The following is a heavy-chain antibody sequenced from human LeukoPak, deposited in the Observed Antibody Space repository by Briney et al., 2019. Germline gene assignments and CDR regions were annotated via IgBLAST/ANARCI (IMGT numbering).Heavy chain of an antibody. V-gene: IGHV1-18*01. D-gene: IGHD6-13*01. CDR3: ARDPDSSSWYGDGNWFDP. CDR2: ISAYNGNT. CDR1: GYTFTSYG. Sequence: ASVKVSCKASGYTFTSYGISWVRQAPGQGLEWMGWISAYNGNTNYAQKLQGRVTMTTDTSTSTAYMELRSLRSDDTAVYYCARDPDSSSWYGDGNWFDPWGQGTLVTVSS. J-gene: IGHJ5*02.